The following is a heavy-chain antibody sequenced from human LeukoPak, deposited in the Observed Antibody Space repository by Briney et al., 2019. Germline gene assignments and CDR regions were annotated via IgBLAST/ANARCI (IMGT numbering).Heavy chain of an antibody. CDR3: ARYSSGWYYFDY. CDR1: GFTFSSYS. Sequence: GGSLRLSCAASGFTFSSYSMNRVRQAPGKGLEWVSSISSSSSYIYYADSVKGRFTISRDNAKNSLYLQMNSLRAEDTAVYYCARYSSGWYYFDYWGQGTLVTVSS. D-gene: IGHD6-19*01. J-gene: IGHJ4*02. CDR2: ISSSSSYI. V-gene: IGHV3-21*01.